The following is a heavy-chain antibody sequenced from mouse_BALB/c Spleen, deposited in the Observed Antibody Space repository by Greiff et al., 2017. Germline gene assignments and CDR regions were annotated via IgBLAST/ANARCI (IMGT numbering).Heavy chain of an antibody. J-gene: IGHJ3*01. CDR3: ARIGTIAY. D-gene: IGHD2-14*01. CDR1: GFSLTSYG. Sequence: VQLQQSGPGLVQPSQSLSITCPVSGFSLTSYGVHWVRQSPGKGLEWLGVIWSGGSTDYNAAFISRLSISKDNSKSQVFFKMNSLQANDTAIYYCARIGTIAYWGQGTLVTVSA. CDR2: IWSGGST. V-gene: IGHV2-2*02.